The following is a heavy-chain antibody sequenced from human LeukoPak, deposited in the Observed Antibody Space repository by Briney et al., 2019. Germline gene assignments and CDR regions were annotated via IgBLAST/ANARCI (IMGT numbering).Heavy chain of an antibody. CDR2: ISSSSSYT. CDR3: ARTRRYCSSTSCYGPHYFDY. Sequence: PGGSLRLSCAASGVTVSSNYMSWIRQAPGKGLEWVSYISSSSSYTNYADSVKGRFTISRDNAKNSLYLQMNSLRAEDTAVYYCARTRRYCSSTSCYGPHYFDYWGQGTLVTVSS. J-gene: IGHJ4*02. V-gene: IGHV3-11*03. D-gene: IGHD2-2*01. CDR1: GVTVSSNY.